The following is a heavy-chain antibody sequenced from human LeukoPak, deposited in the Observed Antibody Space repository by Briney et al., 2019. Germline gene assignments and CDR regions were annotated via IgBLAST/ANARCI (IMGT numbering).Heavy chain of an antibody. Sequence: GGSLRLSCAASGFTFTNAWMSWVRQAPGKGLEWVGRIKSKTDGGTTDYAAPVKGGFTISRDDSKNTLYLQLNSLKTEDTAVYYCSKLWFGEYDWGQGTLVTVSS. CDR1: GFTFTNAW. CDR2: IKSKTDGGTT. V-gene: IGHV3-15*01. J-gene: IGHJ4*02. CDR3: SKLWFGEYD. D-gene: IGHD3-10*01.